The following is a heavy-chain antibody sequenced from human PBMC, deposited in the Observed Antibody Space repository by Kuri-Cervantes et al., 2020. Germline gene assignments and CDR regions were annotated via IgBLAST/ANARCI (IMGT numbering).Heavy chain of an antibody. V-gene: IGHV1-69*13. CDR1: GGTFSSYA. CDR2: IIPIFGTA. CDR3: AREAAFGSSSWFDP. D-gene: IGHD6-6*01. Sequence: SVKVSCKASGGTFSSYAISWVRQAPGQGLEWMGGIIPIFGTANYAQKFQGRVTITADESTSTAYKELSSLRSEDTAVYYRAREAAFGSSSWFDPWGQGTLVTVSS. J-gene: IGHJ5*02.